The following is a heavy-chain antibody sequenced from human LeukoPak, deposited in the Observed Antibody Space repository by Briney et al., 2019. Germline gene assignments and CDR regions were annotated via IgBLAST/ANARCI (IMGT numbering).Heavy chain of an antibody. Sequence: PGGSLRLSCAASGFTFSSYEMNWVRQAPGKGLECVANIKQDGSEKYYVDSVKGRFTISRDNAKNSLYLQMNSLRAEDTAVYYCARDRTGYSSDDAFDIWGQGTMVTVSS. V-gene: IGHV3-7*01. CDR3: ARDRTGYSSDDAFDI. CDR2: IKQDGSEK. CDR1: GFTFSSYE. D-gene: IGHD3-9*01. J-gene: IGHJ3*02.